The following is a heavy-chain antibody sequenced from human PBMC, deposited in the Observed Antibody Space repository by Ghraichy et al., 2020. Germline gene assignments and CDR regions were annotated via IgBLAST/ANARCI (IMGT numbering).Heavy chain of an antibody. CDR3: ARDDTTVTTHLLLNYYYYMDV. D-gene: IGHD4-11*01. V-gene: IGHV3-21*01. Sequence: GSLRLSCAASGFTFSSYSMNWVRQAPGKGLEWVSSISSSSSYIYYADSVKGRFTISRDNAKNSLYLQMNSLRAEDTAVYYCARDDTTVTTHLLLNYYYYMDVWGKGTTVTVSS. J-gene: IGHJ6*03. CDR2: ISSSSSYI. CDR1: GFTFSSYS.